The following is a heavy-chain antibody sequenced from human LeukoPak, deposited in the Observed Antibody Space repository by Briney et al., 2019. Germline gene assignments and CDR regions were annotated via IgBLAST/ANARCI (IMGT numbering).Heavy chain of an antibody. CDR2: ISAYNGNT. Sequence: ASVKVSCKASGYTFTSYGISWVRQAPGQGLEWMGWISAYNGNTNYAQKLQGRVTMTRDTSTSTVYMELSSLRSEDTAAYYCARNRNIRGPREAFDYWGQGTLVTVSS. V-gene: IGHV1-18*01. CDR3: ARNRNIRGPREAFDY. CDR1: GYTFTSYG. D-gene: IGHD3-10*01. J-gene: IGHJ4*02.